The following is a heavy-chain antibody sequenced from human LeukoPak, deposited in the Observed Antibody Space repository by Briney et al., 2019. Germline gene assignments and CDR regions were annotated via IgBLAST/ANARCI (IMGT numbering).Heavy chain of an antibody. J-gene: IGHJ4*02. CDR1: RFTFRDYD. Sequence: GSLRLSCAASRFTFRDYDMSWIRQAPGKGLDWVSYIITSGNTVYYADSVKGRFTISRDNAKNSFFLQMNSLRAEDTAVYYCAIFADRGVQLWVPVYWGQGTLVTVSS. D-gene: IGHD5-18*01. V-gene: IGHV3-11*01. CDR2: IITSGNTV. CDR3: AIFADRGVQLWVPVY.